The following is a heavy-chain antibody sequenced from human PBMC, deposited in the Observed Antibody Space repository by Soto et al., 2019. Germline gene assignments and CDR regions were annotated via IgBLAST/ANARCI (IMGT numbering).Heavy chain of an antibody. Sequence: PGGSLRLSCAASGFTFSSYAMNWVRQAPGKGLEWVSGVTGSGSSTFYADSVQGRFIISRDNSKNTLYLQMNSLGAGDTAVYFCAKGASYYYDTRAYYEYWGQGTLVTVSS. V-gene: IGHV3-23*01. J-gene: IGHJ4*02. CDR3: AKGASYYYDTRAYYEY. CDR2: VTGSGSST. CDR1: GFTFSSYA. D-gene: IGHD3-22*01.